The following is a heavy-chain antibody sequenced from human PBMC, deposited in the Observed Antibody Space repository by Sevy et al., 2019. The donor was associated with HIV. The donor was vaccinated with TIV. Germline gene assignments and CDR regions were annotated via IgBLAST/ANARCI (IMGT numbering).Heavy chain of an antibody. CDR2: ISYDGTDN. D-gene: IGHD6-19*01. CDR1: GFTFSSFA. V-gene: IGHV3-30*04. J-gene: IGHJ4*02. CDR3: ARDGVSSGWYRGYYFDN. Sequence: GGSLRLSCAASGFTFSSFAMHWVRQAPGKGLYWVTFISYDGTDNYYADSVKGRFTISRDNSKNTLDLQMNSLRPEDTAIYYCARDGVSSGWYRGYYFDNWGQRTLVTVSS.